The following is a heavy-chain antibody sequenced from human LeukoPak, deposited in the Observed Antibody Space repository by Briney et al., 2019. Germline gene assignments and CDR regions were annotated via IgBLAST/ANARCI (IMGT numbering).Heavy chain of an antibody. CDR3: VTSTGCFTTWGAFDI. V-gene: IGHV1-2*02. J-gene: IGHJ3*02. CDR2: INLNSGGT. Sequence: GASVKVSCKASGFTFTAFYMHWVRQAPGQGLEWMAWINLNSGGTNYAQKFQGRVAMTRDTSISTAYMELSSLRSDDTAVYNCVTSTGCFTTWGAFDIWGQGTIVT. CDR1: GFTFTAFY. D-gene: IGHD7-27*01.